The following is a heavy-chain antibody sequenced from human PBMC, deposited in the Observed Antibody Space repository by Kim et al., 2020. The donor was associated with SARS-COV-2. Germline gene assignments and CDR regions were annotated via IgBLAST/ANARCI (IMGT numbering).Heavy chain of an antibody. CDR2: ISSSSSTI. V-gene: IGHV3-48*02. CDR1: GFTFSSYS. Sequence: GGSLRLSCAASGFTFSSYSMNWVRQAPGNGLEWVSYISSSSSTIYYADSVKGRFTISRDNAKNSLSLQMNSLRDEDTAVYYCARDWYYYGSGSYGGYYYYGMDVWGQGTTVTVSS. D-gene: IGHD3-10*01. J-gene: IGHJ6*02. CDR3: ARDWYYYGSGSYGGYYYYGMDV.